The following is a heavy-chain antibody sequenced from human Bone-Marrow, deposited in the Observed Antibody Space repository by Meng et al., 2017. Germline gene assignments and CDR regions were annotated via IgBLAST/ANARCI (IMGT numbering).Heavy chain of an antibody. CDR1: GFTFSSYS. V-gene: IGHV3-74*02. D-gene: IGHD4-11*01. CDR3: VDSNFDY. J-gene: IGHJ4*02. Sequence: EVQLVESGGGLVKPGGSLRLSCAASGFTFSSYSMHWVRQAPGKGLVWVSRINSDGSSTTYADSVKGRFTISRDNAKNTLYLQMNSLRAEDTAIYYCVDSNFDYWGQGTLVTVSS. CDR2: INSDGSST.